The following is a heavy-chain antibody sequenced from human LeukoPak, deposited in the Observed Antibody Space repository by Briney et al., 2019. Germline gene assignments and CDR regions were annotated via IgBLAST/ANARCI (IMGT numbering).Heavy chain of an antibody. CDR1: GFSFSNYV. CDR2: ISSNGGTT. Sequence: GGSLRLSCAASGFSFSNYVLYWVRQAPGKGLEYVSGISSNGGTTSYANLVKGRFIISRDNSKNTMYLQMGSLRDEDMGVYYCARDGGPPEDFDWTFDYWGQGTVVTVSS. D-gene: IGHD3-9*01. V-gene: IGHV3-64*01. J-gene: IGHJ4*02. CDR3: ARDGGPPEDFDWTFDY.